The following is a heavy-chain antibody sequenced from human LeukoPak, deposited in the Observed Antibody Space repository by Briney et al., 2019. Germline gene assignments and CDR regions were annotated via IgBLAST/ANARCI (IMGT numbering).Heavy chain of an antibody. V-gene: IGHV3-48*02. CDR2: ISSSSSTI. CDR3: ARDGVRFLEWLSPVYYFDY. J-gene: IGHJ4*02. Sequence: GGSLRLSCAASGFTFSSYSMNWVRQAPGKGLEWVSYISSSSSTIYYADSVKGRFTISRDNAKNSLYLQMNSLRDEDTAVYYCARDGVRFLEWLSPVYYFDYWGQGTLVTVSS. CDR1: GFTFSSYS. D-gene: IGHD3-3*01.